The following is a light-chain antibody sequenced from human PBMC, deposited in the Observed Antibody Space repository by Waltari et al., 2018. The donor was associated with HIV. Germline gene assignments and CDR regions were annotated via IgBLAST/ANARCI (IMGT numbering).Light chain of an antibody. CDR2: WAS. V-gene: IGKV4-1*01. CDR3: QQFYSSPRT. CDR1: QTLFYSPNKKNH. J-gene: IGKJ1*01. Sequence: DIVMTQSPDSLAGSRGERTTINFKSSQTLFYSPNKKNHLAWYQKKPGQPPKLLTYWASTRKSGVPDRFSGSGSGTDFTLPISSLQAEDVAVYYCQQFYSSPRTFGQGTNVEIK.